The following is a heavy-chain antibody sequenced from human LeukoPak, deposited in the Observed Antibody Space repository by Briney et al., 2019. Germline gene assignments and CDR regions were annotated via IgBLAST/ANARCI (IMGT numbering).Heavy chain of an antibody. V-gene: IGHV4-39*01. Sequence: SETLSLTCTVSGGSISSSSYYWGWIRQPPGKGLEWIGSIYYSGSTYYNPSLKSRVTISVDTSKNQFSLKLSSVTAADTAVYYCASFIAVAGEHLNFDPWGQGTLVTVSS. CDR1: GGSISSSSYY. J-gene: IGHJ5*02. CDR2: IYYSGST. D-gene: IGHD6-13*01. CDR3: ASFIAVAGEHLNFDP.